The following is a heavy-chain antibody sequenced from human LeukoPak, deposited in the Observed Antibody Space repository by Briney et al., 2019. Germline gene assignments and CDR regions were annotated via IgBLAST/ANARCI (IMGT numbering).Heavy chain of an antibody. CDR3: ARGNSGYSGYDPDY. D-gene: IGHD5-12*01. V-gene: IGHV4-59*12. J-gene: IGHJ4*02. CDR1: GGSISSYY. Sequence: PSETLSLTCTVSGGSISSYYWSWIRQPPGKGLEWIGYIYHSGSTYYNPSLKSRVTISVDRSKNQFSLKLSSVTAADTAVYYCARGNSGYSGYDPDYWGQGTLVTVSS. CDR2: IYHSGST.